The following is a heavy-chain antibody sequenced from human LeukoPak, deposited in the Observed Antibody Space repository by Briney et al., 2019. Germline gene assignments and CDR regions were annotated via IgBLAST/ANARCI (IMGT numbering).Heavy chain of an antibody. D-gene: IGHD3-10*01. J-gene: IGHJ6*04. Sequence: SETLSLTCAVYGGSFSGYYWSWIRQPPGKGLEWIGEINHSGSTNYNPSLKSRATISVDTSKNQFSLKLSSVTAADTAVYYCARGRQRNYYGSGSYYNVAYYYYGMDVWGKGTTVTVSS. CDR2: INHSGST. V-gene: IGHV4-34*01. CDR1: GGSFSGYY. CDR3: ARGRQRNYYGSGSYYNVAYYYYGMDV.